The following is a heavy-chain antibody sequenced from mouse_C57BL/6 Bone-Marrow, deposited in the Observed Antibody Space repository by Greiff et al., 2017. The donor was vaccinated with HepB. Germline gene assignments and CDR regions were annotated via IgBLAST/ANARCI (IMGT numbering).Heavy chain of an antibody. CDR2: IYPGSGNT. D-gene: IGHD1-1*01. Sequence: VQLQQSGAELVRPGASVKLSCKASGYTFTDYYINWVKQRPGQGLEWIARIYPGSGNTYYNEKFKGKATLTAEKSSSTAYMQLSSLTSEDSAVYFCARDYYGSSWCAYWGQGTLVTVSA. CDR3: ARDYYGSSWCAY. J-gene: IGHJ3*01. CDR1: GYTFTDYY. V-gene: IGHV1-76*01.